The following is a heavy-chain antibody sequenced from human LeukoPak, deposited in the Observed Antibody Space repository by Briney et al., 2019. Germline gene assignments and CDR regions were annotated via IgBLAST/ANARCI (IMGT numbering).Heavy chain of an antibody. CDR1: GGSISSGDYY. Sequence: PSETLSLTCTVSGGSISSGDYYWSWIRQPPGKGLEWIGYIYYSGSTYYNPSLKSRVTISVDTSKNQFSLKLSSVTAADTAVYYCARDHCSSTSCYEGGFDYWGQGTLATVSS. CDR2: IYYSGST. V-gene: IGHV4-30-4*08. CDR3: ARDHCSSTSCYEGGFDY. D-gene: IGHD2-2*01. J-gene: IGHJ4*02.